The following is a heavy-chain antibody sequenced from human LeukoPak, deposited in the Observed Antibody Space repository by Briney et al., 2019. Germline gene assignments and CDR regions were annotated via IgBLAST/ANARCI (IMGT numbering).Heavy chain of an antibody. J-gene: IGHJ4*02. Sequence: SETLSLTCAVYGGSFSGYHWSWIRQPPGKGLEWIGEINHSGSTNYNPSLKSRVTISVDTSKNQFSLKLSSVTAADTAVYYCARGPVTTDPFDYWGQGTLVTVSS. CDR2: INHSGST. CDR1: GGSFSGYH. V-gene: IGHV4-34*01. D-gene: IGHD4-17*01. CDR3: ARGPVTTDPFDY.